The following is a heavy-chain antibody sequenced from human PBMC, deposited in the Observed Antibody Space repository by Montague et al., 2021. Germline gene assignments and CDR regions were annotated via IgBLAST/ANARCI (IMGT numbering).Heavy chain of an antibody. V-gene: IGHV4-59*01. CDR2: IYYSSRT. CDR1: GASISDYY. J-gene: IGHJ6*02. Sequence: SETLSLTCSVSGASISDYYWCWIRQPPGKGLEWIGFIYYSSRTNYNPSLTSRVTIAVDTSKNQFSLKLSPVTVADTAFYYCSVTNPYYYYGMDVWGQGTTVTVSS. CDR3: SVTNPYYYYGMDV. D-gene: IGHD1-14*01.